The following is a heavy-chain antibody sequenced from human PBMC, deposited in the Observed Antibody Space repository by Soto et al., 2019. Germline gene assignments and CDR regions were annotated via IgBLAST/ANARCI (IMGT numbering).Heavy chain of an antibody. CDR1: GGSISSGGYY. V-gene: IGHV4-31*01. Sequence: QVQLQESGPGLVKPSQTLSLTCTVSGGSISSGGYYWSWIRQHPGKGLEWIGYIYYSGSTYYNPSLKLPVTIAVDTSKNQFSLKLSSVTAADTAVYYCARDVAAAGTDWSDPWGQGTLVTVSS. J-gene: IGHJ5*02. CDR3: ARDVAAAGTDWSDP. CDR2: IYYSGST. D-gene: IGHD6-13*01.